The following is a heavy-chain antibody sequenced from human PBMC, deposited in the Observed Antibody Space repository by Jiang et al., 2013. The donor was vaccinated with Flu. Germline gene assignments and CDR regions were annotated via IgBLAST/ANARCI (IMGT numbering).Heavy chain of an antibody. J-gene: IGHJ6*01. CDR1: GGSISSSSYY. D-gene: IGHD3-3*01. CDR2: IYYSGST. V-gene: IGHV4-39*01. CDR3: ASRYDFWSGTDV. Sequence: ELLKPSETLSLTCTVSGGSISSSSYYWGWIRQPPGKGLEWIGSIYYSGSTYYNPSLKSRVTISVDTSKNQFSLKLSSVTAADTAVYYCASRYDFWSGTDVWGQRGPRVTVSS.